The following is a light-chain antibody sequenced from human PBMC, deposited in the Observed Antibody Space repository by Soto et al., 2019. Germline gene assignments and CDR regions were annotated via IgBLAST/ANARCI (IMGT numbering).Light chain of an antibody. V-gene: IGKV1-5*03. J-gene: IGKJ4*01. CDR1: QSISSW. Sequence: DIQMTQSPSTLSASVGDRVTITCRASQSISSWLAWYQQKPGKAPKLLIYKAWSLESGVPARFSGSGSGTEFTLTISSLQPDDFAIYYCQQYNSYPLTFGGGTKVEIK. CDR2: KAW. CDR3: QQYNSYPLT.